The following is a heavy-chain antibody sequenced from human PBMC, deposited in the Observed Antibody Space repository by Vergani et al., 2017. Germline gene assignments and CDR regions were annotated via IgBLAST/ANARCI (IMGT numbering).Heavy chain of an antibody. D-gene: IGHD3-22*01. CDR3: ARHSYYYDSSGYPARFLFGHAFDI. CDR2: IYHSGST. Sequence: QVQLQESGPGLVKPSGTLSLTCAVSGGSISSSNWWSWVRQPPGKGLEWIGVIYHSGSTNYNPSLKSRVTISVDKSKNQFSLKLSSVTAADTAVYYCARHSYYYDSSGYPARFLFGHAFDIWGQGTMVTGSS. V-gene: IGHV4-4*02. CDR1: GGSISSSNW. J-gene: IGHJ3*02.